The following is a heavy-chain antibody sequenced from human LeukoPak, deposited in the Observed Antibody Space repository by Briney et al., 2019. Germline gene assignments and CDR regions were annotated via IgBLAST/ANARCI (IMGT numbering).Heavy chain of an antibody. V-gene: IGHV4-59*08. D-gene: IGHD6-13*01. CDR1: SGSISSYY. CDR3: ARHGAPYSSSWYGNWFDP. Sequence: SETLSLTCTVSSGSISSYYWSWIRQPPGKGLEWIGYIYYSGSTNYNPSLKSRVTISVDTSKNQFSLKLSSVTAADTAVYYCARHGAPYSSSWYGNWFDPWGQGTLVTVSS. J-gene: IGHJ5*02. CDR2: IYYSGST.